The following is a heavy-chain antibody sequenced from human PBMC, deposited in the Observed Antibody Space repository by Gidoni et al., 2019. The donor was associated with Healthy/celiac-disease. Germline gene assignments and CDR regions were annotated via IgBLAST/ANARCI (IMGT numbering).Heavy chain of an antibody. CDR2: IYPGDSDT. V-gene: IGHV5-51*01. J-gene: IGHJ4*02. Sequence: MGIIYPGDSDTRYSPSFQGQVTISADKSISTADLQWSSLKASDTAMYYCARQWEPPMDYWGQGTLVTVSS. CDR3: ARQWEPPMDY. D-gene: IGHD1-26*01.